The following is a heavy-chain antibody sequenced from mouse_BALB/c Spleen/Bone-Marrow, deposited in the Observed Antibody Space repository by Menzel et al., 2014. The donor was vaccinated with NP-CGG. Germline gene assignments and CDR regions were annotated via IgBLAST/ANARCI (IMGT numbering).Heavy chain of an antibody. CDR1: GYSFTSYW. J-gene: IGHJ3*01. V-gene: IGHV1-61*01. CDR2: IHPSSSET. CDR3: ARSRGEGY. Sequence: VQLQQSGAELVRPGASVKLFCKASGYSFTSYWMNWVKQRPGQGLEWIGMIHPSSSETRLNQNFKDKATLTVDKSSSTAYMQLSSPTSEDSAVYYCARSRGEGYWGQGTLVTVSA.